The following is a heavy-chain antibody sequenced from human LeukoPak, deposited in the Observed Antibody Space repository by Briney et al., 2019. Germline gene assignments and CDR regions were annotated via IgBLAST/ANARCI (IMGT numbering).Heavy chain of an antibody. CDR2: IYYSGST. J-gene: IGHJ3*02. D-gene: IGHD3-3*02. CDR3: ARSVTIYGVWDGFDI. V-gene: IGHV4-31*03. Sequence: PSETLSLTFTVSGGSISSGGYYWSCIRQHPGKGLEWIGYIYYSGSTYYNPSLKSRATISVDTSKNHFSLKLSSVTAADTAVYYCARSVTIYGVWDGFDIWGGSTMVTVSS. CDR1: GGSISSGGYY.